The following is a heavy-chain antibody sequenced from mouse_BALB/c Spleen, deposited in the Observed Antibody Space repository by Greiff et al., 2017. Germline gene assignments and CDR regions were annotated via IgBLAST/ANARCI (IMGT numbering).Heavy chain of an antibody. V-gene: IGHV7-3*02. CDR3: ARDMITTVVAPFAY. CDR2: IRNKANGYTT. J-gene: IGHJ3*01. D-gene: IGHD1-1*01. CDR1: GFTFTDYY. Sequence: EVHLVESGGGLVQPGGSLRLSCATSGFTFTDYYMSWVRQPPGKALEWLGFIRNKANGYTTEYSASVKGRFTISRDNSQSILYLQMNTLRAEDSATYYCARDMITTVVAPFAYWGQGTLVTVSA.